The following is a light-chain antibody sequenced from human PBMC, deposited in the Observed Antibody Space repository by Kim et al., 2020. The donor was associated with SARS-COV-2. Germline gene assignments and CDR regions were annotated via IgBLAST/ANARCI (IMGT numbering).Light chain of an antibody. J-gene: IGLJ2*01. CDR1: KLGDKY. CDR3: QAWDSSTVE. Sequence: SYELTQPPSVSVSPGQTASITCSGDKLGDKYACWYQQKPGQSPVLVIYQDSKRPSGIPERFSGSNSGNTATLTISGTQAMDEADYYCQAWDSSTVEFVGG. CDR2: QDS. V-gene: IGLV3-1*01.